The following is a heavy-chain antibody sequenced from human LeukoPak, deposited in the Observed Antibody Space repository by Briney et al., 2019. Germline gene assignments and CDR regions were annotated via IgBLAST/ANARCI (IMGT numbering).Heavy chain of an antibody. J-gene: IGHJ3*02. V-gene: IGHV4-30-4*01. CDR3: ARAPPVVITSGAFDI. D-gene: IGHD3-22*01. CDR1: GGSISSGDYY. CDR2: IYYSGCT. Sequence: SETLSLTCTVSGGSISSGDYYWSWIRQPPGKGLEWIGYIYYSGCTYYNPSLKSRVTISVDTSKNQFSLKLSSVTAADTAVYYCARAPPVVITSGAFDIWGQGTMVTVSS.